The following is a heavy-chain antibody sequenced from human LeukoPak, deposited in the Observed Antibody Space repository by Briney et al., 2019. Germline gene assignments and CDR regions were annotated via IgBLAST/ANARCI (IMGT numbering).Heavy chain of an antibody. CDR1: GGSFSGYY. V-gene: IGHV4-34*01. D-gene: IGHD3-3*01. Sequence: SETLSLTCAVYGGSFSGYYWSWIRQPPGKGLEWIGEINHSGSTNYNPPLKSRVTISVDTSKNQFSLKLSSVTAADTAVYYCARSSTIFGVLSDYWGQGTLVTVSS. CDR3: ARSSTIFGVLSDY. J-gene: IGHJ4*02. CDR2: INHSGST.